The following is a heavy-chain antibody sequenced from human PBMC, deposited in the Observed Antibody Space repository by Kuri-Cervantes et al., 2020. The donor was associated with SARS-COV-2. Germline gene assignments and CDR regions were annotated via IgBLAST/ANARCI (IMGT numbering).Heavy chain of an antibody. J-gene: IGHJ4*02. CDR1: GITFSDYY. D-gene: IGHD1-26*01. CDR2: ISSSGSTI. Sequence: GESLKISCAASGITFSDYYMSWIRQAPGKGLEWVSYISSSGSTIYYADSVKGRFTISRDNAKNSLYLQMNSLRAEDTAVYYCARDSPLVGATWNYFDYWGQGTLVTVSS. CDR3: ARDSPLVGATWNYFDY. V-gene: IGHV3-11*04.